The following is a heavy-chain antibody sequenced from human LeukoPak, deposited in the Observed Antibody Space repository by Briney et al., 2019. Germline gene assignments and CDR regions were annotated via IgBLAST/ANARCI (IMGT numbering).Heavy chain of an antibody. V-gene: IGHV5-51*01. CDR2: IYPGDSDT. CDR1: GYIFSSYW. CDR3: VKGTGYLFDY. D-gene: IGHD2-8*02. Sequence: GESLKISCKSSGYIFSSYWIAWVRQMPGKGLEWMGIIYPGDSDTRYSPSFQGQVTISADKSISTAYLQWSSLKASDTAMYYCVKGTGYLFDYWGQGTLVTVSS. J-gene: IGHJ4*02.